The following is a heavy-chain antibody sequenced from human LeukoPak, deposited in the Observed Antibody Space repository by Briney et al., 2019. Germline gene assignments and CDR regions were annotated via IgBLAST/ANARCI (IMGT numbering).Heavy chain of an antibody. J-gene: IGHJ5*02. D-gene: IGHD3-22*01. V-gene: IGHV3-53*01. CDR2: IYSGGST. CDR3: ARDSLNIYDSSGYYASWFDP. CDR1: GFTVSSNY. Sequence: GGSLRLSCAASGFTVSSNYMSWVRQAPGKGLEWVSVIYSGGSTYYADSVKGRFTISRDNSKNTLYLQMNSLRAEDTGVYYCARDSLNIYDSSGYYASWFDPWGQGTLVTVSS.